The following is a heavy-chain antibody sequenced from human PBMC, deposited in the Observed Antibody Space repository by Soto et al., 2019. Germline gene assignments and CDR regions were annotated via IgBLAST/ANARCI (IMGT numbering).Heavy chain of an antibody. Sequence: GGSLRLSCAASGFDFSDYYMTWLRQDPRKGLEWISYISSNGAYTKYADSVKGRFTISRDNAKNSLSLHMTSPRVEDTATYYCARAGITSRPENLDFRGRGTLVTVSS. D-gene: IGHD1-20*01. CDR1: GFDFSDYY. CDR3: ARAGITSRPENLDF. V-gene: IGHV3-11*05. J-gene: IGHJ4*02. CDR2: ISSNGAYT.